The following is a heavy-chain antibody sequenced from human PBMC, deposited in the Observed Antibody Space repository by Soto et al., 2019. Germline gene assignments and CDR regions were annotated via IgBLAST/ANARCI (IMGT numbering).Heavy chain of an antibody. CDR2: VYYSGST. CDR1: GGSISSYY. Sequence: ATLSLTCTVSGGSISSYYWSWIRQPPGKGLEWIGYVYYSGSTNYNPSLKSRVTISVDTSKNQFSLKLNSVTAADTAVYYCARDYGDYYYDMDVWGQGTTVTVS. V-gene: IGHV4-59*01. D-gene: IGHD4-17*01. J-gene: IGHJ6*02. CDR3: ARDYGDYYYDMDV.